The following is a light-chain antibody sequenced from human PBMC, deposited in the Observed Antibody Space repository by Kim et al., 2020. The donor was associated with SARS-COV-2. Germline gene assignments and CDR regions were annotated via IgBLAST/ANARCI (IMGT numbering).Light chain of an antibody. CDR3: QQSHSVPYT. V-gene: IGKV1-39*01. CDR2: GAS. CDR1: QTINGY. J-gene: IGKJ2*01. Sequence: ASVGDRVTITCRASQTINGYLNWYQLKPGQPPEVLIYGASTLQSGVPSRFRGSGSGTDFTLAITSLQPEDFATYTCQQSHSVPYTFGQGTKLEI.